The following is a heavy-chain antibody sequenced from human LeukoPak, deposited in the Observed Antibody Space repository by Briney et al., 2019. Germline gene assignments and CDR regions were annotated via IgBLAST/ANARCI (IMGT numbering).Heavy chain of an antibody. V-gene: IGHV3-21*01. Sequence: GGSLRLSCAASGFRRSTITLNRLRQAPGKGLEWVSSIKRSSSYIYYADSMKGRFTISRDDAKNSLYLQMNSLRAEDTAVCYCARDLAGYNGYFDYWGQGTLVTVSS. CDR2: IKRSSSYI. J-gene: IGHJ4*02. CDR3: ARDLAGYNGYFDY. CDR1: GFRRSTIT. D-gene: IGHD5-24*01.